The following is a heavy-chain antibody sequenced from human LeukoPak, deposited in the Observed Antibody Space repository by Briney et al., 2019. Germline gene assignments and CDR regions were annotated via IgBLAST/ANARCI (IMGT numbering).Heavy chain of an antibody. V-gene: IGHV4-59*08. CDR2: IYNSGST. CDR3: ARQAGGNSGPFDY. J-gene: IGHJ4*02. Sequence: SETLSLTCTVSGGSISSIDSNYCSWIRQPPGKGLEWIGYIYNSGSTNYNPSLKSRVTISVDTSKNQFSLKLSSVTAADTAVYYCARQAGGNSGPFDYWGQGTVVTVSS. D-gene: IGHD4-23*01. CDR1: GGSISSIDSNY.